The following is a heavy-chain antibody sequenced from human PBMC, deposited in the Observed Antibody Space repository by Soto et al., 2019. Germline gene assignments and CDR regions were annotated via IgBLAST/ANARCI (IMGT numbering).Heavy chain of an antibody. V-gene: IGHV3-9*01. D-gene: IGHD1-1*01. CDR1: GFTFDDYA. Sequence: EVPLVESGGGLVQPGRSLRLSCAASGFTFDDYAMHWVRQAPGKGLEWVSGISWNSGSIGYADSVKGRFTISRDNAKNSLYLQMNSLRAEDTALYYCATLEAFDIWGQGTMVTVSS. CDR2: ISWNSGSI. CDR3: ATLEAFDI. J-gene: IGHJ3*02.